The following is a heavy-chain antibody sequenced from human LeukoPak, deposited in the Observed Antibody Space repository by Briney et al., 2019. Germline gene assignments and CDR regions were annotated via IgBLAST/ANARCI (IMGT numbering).Heavy chain of an antibody. CDR3: ARDAERGFDYSNSLKY. Sequence: PGGSLRLSCAASGFTYSHYGMHWVRQAPGKGLEWVAVIWSDGTGKYYSDAVKGRFTISRDNSRNTLALQMDSLRGDDTAVYYCARDAERGFDYSNSLKYWGQGTLVTVSS. CDR2: IWSDGTGK. J-gene: IGHJ4*02. CDR1: GFTYSHYG. D-gene: IGHD4-11*01. V-gene: IGHV3-33*08.